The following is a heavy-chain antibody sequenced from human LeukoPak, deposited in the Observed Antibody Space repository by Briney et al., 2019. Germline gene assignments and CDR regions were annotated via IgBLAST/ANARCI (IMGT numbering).Heavy chain of an antibody. V-gene: IGHV5-51*01. J-gene: IGHJ4*02. CDR1: GYSFTSYW. CDR2: IYPGDSDT. Sequence: GESLQTSCKGSGYSFTSYWIGWGRQMPGKGLEWMGIIYPGDSDTRYSPSFQGQVTISADKSISTAYLQWSSLKASDTAMYYCARAYYGGNSGFDYWGQGTLVTVSS. CDR3: ARAYYGGNSGFDY. D-gene: IGHD4-23*01.